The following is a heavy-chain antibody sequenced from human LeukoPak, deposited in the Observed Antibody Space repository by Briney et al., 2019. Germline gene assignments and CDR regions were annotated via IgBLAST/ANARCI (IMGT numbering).Heavy chain of an antibody. D-gene: IGHD6-13*01. J-gene: IGHJ6*04. CDR3: ATNSSTWLSDMDV. CDR2: INPNSGNT. Sequence: ASVKVSCKASVYTFTSYDINWVRQATGQGLEWMGWINPNSGNTGYAQKFQGRVSMTRNTYISTAYMELSSLRSEDTAVYDCATNSSTWLSDMDVWGKGTTVTVSS. V-gene: IGHV1-8*01. CDR1: VYTFTSYD.